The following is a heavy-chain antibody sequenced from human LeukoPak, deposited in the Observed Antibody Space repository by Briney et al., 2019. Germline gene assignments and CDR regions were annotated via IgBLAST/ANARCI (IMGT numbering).Heavy chain of an antibody. J-gene: IGHJ4*02. CDR3: ARTPLAVPGGYLDY. Sequence: TGGSLRLSCAASGFTFSSYWMNWVRQAPGKGLEWVANINEDGGAKHYVDSVKGRFTISRDNAKNTLFLQMNNLRVEDTAVYYCARTPLAVPGGYLDYWGQGALVTVSS. V-gene: IGHV3-7*01. D-gene: IGHD2-8*02. CDR1: GFTFSSYW. CDR2: INEDGGAK.